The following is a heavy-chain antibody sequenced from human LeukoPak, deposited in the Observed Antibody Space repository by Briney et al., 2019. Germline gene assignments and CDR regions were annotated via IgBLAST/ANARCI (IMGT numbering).Heavy chain of an antibody. CDR2: INRRGST. V-gene: IGHV4-39*07. CDR1: GGSISSSSYY. J-gene: IGHJ4*02. Sequence: KASETLSLTCTVSGGSISSSSYYWGWLRQPPGKGLEWIGEINRRGSTNYNPSLKSRVTISVDTSKNQFSLELSSVTAADTAVYYCARVLGYCSGGSCYGYFDYWGQGTLVTVSS. CDR3: ARVLGYCSGGSCYGYFDY. D-gene: IGHD2-15*01.